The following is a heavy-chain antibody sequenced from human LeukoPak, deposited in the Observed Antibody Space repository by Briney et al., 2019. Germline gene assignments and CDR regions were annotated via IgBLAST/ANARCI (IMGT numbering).Heavy chain of an antibody. CDR2: ISSNGGST. CDR3: ARDRSVGATLPHI. Sequence: GGSLRLSCAASGFTFSSYAMHWVRQAPGKGLEYVSAISSNGGSTYYANPVKGRFTISRDNSKNTLYLRMGSLRAEDMAVYYCARDRSVGATLPHIWGQGTMVTVSS. D-gene: IGHD1-26*01. CDR1: GFTFSSYA. V-gene: IGHV3-64*01. J-gene: IGHJ3*02.